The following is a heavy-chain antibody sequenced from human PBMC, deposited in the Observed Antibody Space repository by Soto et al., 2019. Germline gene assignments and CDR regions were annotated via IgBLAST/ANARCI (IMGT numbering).Heavy chain of an antibody. CDR1: GGSISSSSYY. J-gene: IGHJ6*03. V-gene: IGHV4-39*01. CDR2: IYYSGST. D-gene: IGHD4-4*01. CDR3: ARTDDYSNPTYYYYYYMDV. Sequence: SETLSLTCTVSGGSISSSSYYWGWIRQPPGKGLEWIGSIYYSGSTYYNPSLKSRVTISVDTSKNQFSLKLSSVTAADTAVYYCARTDDYSNPTYYYYYYMDVWGKGTTVTVSS.